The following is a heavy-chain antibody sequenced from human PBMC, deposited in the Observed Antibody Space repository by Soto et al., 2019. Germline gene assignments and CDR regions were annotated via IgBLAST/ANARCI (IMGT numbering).Heavy chain of an antibody. CDR2: ISAGGNTK. CDR3: AKESGGERYAAYFDY. Sequence: QVQLVESGGGVVQPGTSLRLACAASGFTLSNIGMQWVRQAPGKGLEWVAVISAGGNTKYYADSVKGRFTISRDNSKNTLFLQMNRLRTEDTAMYYCAKESGGERYAAYFDYLGQGTLVTVSS. CDR1: GFTLSNIG. J-gene: IGHJ4*02. V-gene: IGHV3-30*18. D-gene: IGHD2-21*01.